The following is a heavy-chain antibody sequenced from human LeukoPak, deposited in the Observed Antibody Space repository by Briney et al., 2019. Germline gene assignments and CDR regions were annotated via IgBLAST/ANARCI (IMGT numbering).Heavy chain of an antibody. CDR2: INPNSGGT. D-gene: IGHD3-3*01. Sequence: GASVKVSCKASGYTFTGYYMHWARQAPGQGLEWMGWINPNSGGTNYAQKFQGRVTMTRDTSISTAYMELSRLRSDDTAVYYCARAGPIFGVVINHFDYWGQGTLVTVSS. CDR1: GYTFTGYY. V-gene: IGHV1-2*02. CDR3: ARAGPIFGVVINHFDY. J-gene: IGHJ4*02.